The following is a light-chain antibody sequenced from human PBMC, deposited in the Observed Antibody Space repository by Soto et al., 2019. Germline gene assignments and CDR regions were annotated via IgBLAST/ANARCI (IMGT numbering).Light chain of an antibody. CDR1: QGIRND. CDR2: AAS. V-gene: IGKV1-6*01. J-gene: IGKJ4*01. Sequence: MEMTQYRNTLYGSVGDRFTIACRASQGIRNDLGWYQQKPGKAPKLLIYAASSLQSWVPSRFSGIGSGTDFTLTISSLHSEDFAAYNCPLAYNSPLTLAGGTKVDIK. CDR3: PLAYNSPLT.